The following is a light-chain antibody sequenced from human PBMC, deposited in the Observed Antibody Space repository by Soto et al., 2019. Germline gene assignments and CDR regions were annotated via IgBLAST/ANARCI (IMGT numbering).Light chain of an antibody. V-gene: IGLV1-40*01. J-gene: IGLJ2*01. Sequence: QSVLTQPPSVSGAQGQRVTISGTGSSSNIGAGYDVHWYQQLPGTAPKLLIYGNNNRPSGVPDRFSGSKSGTSASLAITGLQAEDEADYYCQSYDSSLRKVFGGGTKLTVL. CDR3: QSYDSSLRKV. CDR2: GNN. CDR1: SSNIGAGYD.